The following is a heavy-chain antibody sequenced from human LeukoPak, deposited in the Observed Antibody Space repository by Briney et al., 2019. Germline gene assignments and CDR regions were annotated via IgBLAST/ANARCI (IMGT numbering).Heavy chain of an antibody. D-gene: IGHD3-16*02. CDR3: AKTATYMITFGGVIEKYYFDY. Sequence: PGGSLRLSCAASGFTVSSNYMSWVRQAPGKGLEWVSVIYSGGSTYYADSVKGRFTISRDNSKNTLYLQMNSLRAEDTAVYYCAKTATYMITFGGVIEKYYFDYWGQGTLVTVSS. CDR1: GFTVSSNY. CDR2: IYSGGST. J-gene: IGHJ4*02. V-gene: IGHV3-53*01.